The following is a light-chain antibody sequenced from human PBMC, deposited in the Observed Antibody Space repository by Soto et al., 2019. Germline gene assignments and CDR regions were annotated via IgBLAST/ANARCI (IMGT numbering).Light chain of an antibody. CDR1: NSNIGTNA. CDR2: NNN. V-gene: IGLV1-44*01. CDR3: ATWDYTLRTWV. J-gene: IGLJ3*02. Sequence: QSVLTQPPSASGTPGQRVTISCSGSNSNIGTNAVNWYQQIPGTAPKLLIYNNNQRPSGVPDRFSGSKSGTSASLAISGLQSEDEADYPCATWDYTLRTWVFGGGTKLTVL.